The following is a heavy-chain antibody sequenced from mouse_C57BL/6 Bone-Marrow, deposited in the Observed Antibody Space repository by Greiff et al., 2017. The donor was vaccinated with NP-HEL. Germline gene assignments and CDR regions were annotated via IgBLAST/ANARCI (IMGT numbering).Heavy chain of an antibody. CDR3: ARGYYYGGFDY. J-gene: IGHJ2*01. CDR2: IDPNSGGT. Sequence: QVQLQQPGAELVKPGASVKLSCKASGYTFTSYWMQWVKQRPGQGLEWIGEIDPNSGGTKYNEKFKSKATLTVDKPSSTAYMQLSSLTSEDSAVYYCARGYYYGGFDYWGQGTTLTVSS. V-gene: IGHV1-72*01. CDR1: GYTFTSYW. D-gene: IGHD1-1*01.